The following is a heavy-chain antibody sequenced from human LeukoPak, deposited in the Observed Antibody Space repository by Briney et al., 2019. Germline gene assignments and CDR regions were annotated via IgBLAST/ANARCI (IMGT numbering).Heavy chain of an antibody. CDR1: GYTFTDYY. CDR3: AKSAGHCSNGTCFTDYYMDV. J-gene: IGHJ6*03. D-gene: IGHD2-8*01. Sequence: ASVKVSCKASGYTFTDYYIHWVRQAPGHGLEWLGWMNAKTGATSSAQKFQGRVTMTRDTSVSTAYMDLSSVTSDDTAVYFCAKSAGHCSNGTCFTDYYMDVWGRGTTVTVSS. CDR2: MNAKTGAT. V-gene: IGHV1-2*02.